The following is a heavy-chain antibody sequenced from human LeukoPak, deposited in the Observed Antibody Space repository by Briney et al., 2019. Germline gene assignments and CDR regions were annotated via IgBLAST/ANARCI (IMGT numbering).Heavy chain of an antibody. J-gene: IGHJ3*02. V-gene: IGHV4-59*01. D-gene: IGHD5-24*01. CDR3: ARPKSVAQFDAFDI. Sequence: SETLSLTCTVSGGSISSYYWSWIRQPPGKGLEWIGYIYYSGSTNYNPSLKSRVTISVDTSKNQFSLKLSSATAADTAVYYCARPKSVAQFDAFDIWGQGTMVTVSS. CDR1: GGSISSYY. CDR2: IYYSGST.